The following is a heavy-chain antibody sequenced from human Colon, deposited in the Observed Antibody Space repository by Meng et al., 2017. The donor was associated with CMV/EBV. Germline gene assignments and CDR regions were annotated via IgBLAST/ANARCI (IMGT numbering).Heavy chain of an antibody. CDR1: GYTFASYW. V-gene: IGHV5-51*01. J-gene: IGHJ4*02. Sequence: GESLKISCKGSGYTFASYWIGWVRQLPGKGLEWMGIIYPGDSDTRYSPSFQGQVTMSADKSISTAYLQWSSLTASDTAMYYCATSLLGPAAITHPNSFDHWGQGTLVTVSS. D-gene: IGHD2-2*01. CDR3: ATSLLGPAAITHPNSFDH. CDR2: IYPGDSDT.